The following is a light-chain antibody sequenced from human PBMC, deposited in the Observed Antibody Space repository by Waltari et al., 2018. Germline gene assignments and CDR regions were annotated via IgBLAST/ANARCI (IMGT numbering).Light chain of an antibody. V-gene: IGLV6-57*01. CDR3: QSYDSSNRDVV. J-gene: IGLJ2*01. CDR2: EDN. Sequence: NFMLTQPHSVSESPGKTVTISCTRSSGRLASNLVQGHQQRPGSSPTTVIYEDNQRPSGVPDRFSGSIDSSSNSASLTISGLKTEDEADFYCQSYDSSNRDVVFGGGTKLTVL. CDR1: SGRLASNL.